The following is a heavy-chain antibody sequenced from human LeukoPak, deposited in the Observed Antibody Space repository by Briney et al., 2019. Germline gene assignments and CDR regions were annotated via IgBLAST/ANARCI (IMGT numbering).Heavy chain of an antibody. V-gene: IGHV3-15*01. CDR3: TTRITIFGVVISVENY. J-gene: IGHJ4*02. CDR2: IKSKTDGGTT. D-gene: IGHD3-3*01. Sequence: AGGSLRLSCAASGFTFSNAWMSWVRQAPGKGLEWVGRIKSKTDGGTTDYAAPVKGRFTISRDDSKNTLYLQMNSLKTEDTAVYCCTTRITIFGVVISVENYWGQGTLVTVSS. CDR1: GFTFSNAW.